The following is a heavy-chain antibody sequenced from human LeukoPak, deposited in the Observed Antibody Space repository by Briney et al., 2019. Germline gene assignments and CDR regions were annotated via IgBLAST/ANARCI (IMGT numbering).Heavy chain of an antibody. CDR1: GFTLSNYA. CDR2: LSGNGGTI. J-gene: IGHJ4*02. CDR3: AREIDSSGYQANYFDY. D-gene: IGHD3-22*01. V-gene: IGHV3-23*01. Sequence: GGSLRLSCEASGFTLSNYAMSWVRQAPGKGLEWVSTLSGNGGTIYYADSVKGRFTISRDNSKNTLYLQVNSLRAEDTAIYYCAREIDSSGYQANYFDYWGQGTLVTVSS.